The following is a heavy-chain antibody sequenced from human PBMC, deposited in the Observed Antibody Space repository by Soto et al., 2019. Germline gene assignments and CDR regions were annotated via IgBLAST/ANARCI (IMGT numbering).Heavy chain of an antibody. V-gene: IGHV1-2*02. CDR2: ITPNSGGT. CDR3: ASETYYYDSSGYYAFDD. D-gene: IGHD3-22*01. CDR1: GYTFTGYY. Sequence: QVQLVQSGAEVKKPGASVKVSCKASGYTFTGYYMHWVRQAPGQGLEWMGWITPNSGGTNYAQKFQGSVTMTRDTSISTAYMELSRLRSDDTAVYYCASETYYYDSSGYYAFDDWGQGTLVTVSS. J-gene: IGHJ4*02.